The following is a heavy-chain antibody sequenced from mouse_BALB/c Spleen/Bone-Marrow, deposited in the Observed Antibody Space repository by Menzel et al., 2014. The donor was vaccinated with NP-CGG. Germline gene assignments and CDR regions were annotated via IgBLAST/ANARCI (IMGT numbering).Heavy chain of an antibody. J-gene: IGHJ3*01. CDR3: AISIEYRPLDY. D-gene: IGHD2-14*01. V-gene: IGHV1-39*01. CDR2: IDPSYGGI. CDR1: GYSFTGYN. Sequence: SGPELEKPGASVKISCKASGYSFTGYNMNWVKQNNGKSLEWIGNIDPSYGGISYNQKFKGKATLTVDKSSNTAYMQLKSLTSEDSAVYYCAISIEYRPLDYWGQGTPVTVSA.